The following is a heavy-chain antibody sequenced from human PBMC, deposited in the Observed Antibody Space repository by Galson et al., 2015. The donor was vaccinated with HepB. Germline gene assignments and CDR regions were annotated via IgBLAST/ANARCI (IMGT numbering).Heavy chain of an antibody. CDR1: GFTFSSYA. CDR2: ISYDGSNK. D-gene: IGHD3-16*01. J-gene: IGHJ4*02. Sequence: SLRLSCAASGFTFSSYAMHWVRQAPGKGLEWVAVISYDGSNKYYADSVKGRFTISRDNSKNTLYLQMNSLRAEDTAVYYCASSSFGGSRLVTRTFDYWGQGTLVTVSS. V-gene: IGHV3-30*04. CDR3: ASSSFGGSRLVTRTFDY.